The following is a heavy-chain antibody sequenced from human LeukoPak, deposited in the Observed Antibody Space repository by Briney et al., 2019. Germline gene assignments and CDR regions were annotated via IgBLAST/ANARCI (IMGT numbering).Heavy chain of an antibody. D-gene: IGHD2-15*01. CDR2: INPSGGTT. V-gene: IGHV1-46*01. CDR3: AKFALRYCSGGSCHPFDY. Sequence: ASVKVSCTASGYTFTSYYMHWVRQAPGQGLEWMGVINPSGGTTNYAQKFQGRVTMTRDTSTSTVYMELSSLRAEDTAVCYCAKFALRYCSGGSCHPFDYWGQGTLVTVSS. CDR1: GYTFTSYY. J-gene: IGHJ4*02.